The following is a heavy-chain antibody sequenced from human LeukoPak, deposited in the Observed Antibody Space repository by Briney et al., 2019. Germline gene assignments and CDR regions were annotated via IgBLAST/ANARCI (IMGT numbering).Heavy chain of an antibody. CDR1: AGSMSSYY. J-gene: IGHJ4*02. CDR3: ARWDTSSSGRFDY. CDR2: IYYTRST. Sequence: SETLSLTCTVSAGSMSSYYWSWIRQPPGGGREWVWYIYYTRSTDYNPSPKSRVPISVATSKTPFSLKLSSVTAAHTALYYCARWDTSSSGRFDYWGQGTLVSVSS. D-gene: IGHD5-18*01. V-gene: IGHV4-59*01.